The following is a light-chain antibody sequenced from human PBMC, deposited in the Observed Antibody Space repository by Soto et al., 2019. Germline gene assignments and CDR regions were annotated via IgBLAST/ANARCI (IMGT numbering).Light chain of an antibody. V-gene: IGKV3-20*01. CDR1: QSVSSTF. CDR3: QQFDSSVT. CDR2: GAS. J-gene: IGKJ1*01. Sequence: EIVLTQSPGSLSLSPGERATLSCRASQSVSSTFFAWYQQRPGQAPRLLMYGASSRATGIPERFSGSGSGTDFTLTISRLEPEDFAVYYCQQFDSSVTFGQGTNVEFK.